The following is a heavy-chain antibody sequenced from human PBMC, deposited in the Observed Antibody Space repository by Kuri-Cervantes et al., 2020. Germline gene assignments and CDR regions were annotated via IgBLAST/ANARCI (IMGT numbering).Heavy chain of an antibody. Sequence: GESLKISCAASGFTFSSYAMSWVRQAPGKGLEWVSAISGSGSSTYYADSVKGRFTISRDNSKNTLYLQMNSLRAEDTAVYYCAKVASTYYYDSSGYGTLDYWGQGTLVTVSS. CDR2: ISGSGSST. D-gene: IGHD3-22*01. CDR3: AKVASTYYYDSSGYGTLDY. V-gene: IGHV3-23*01. J-gene: IGHJ4*02. CDR1: GFTFSSYA.